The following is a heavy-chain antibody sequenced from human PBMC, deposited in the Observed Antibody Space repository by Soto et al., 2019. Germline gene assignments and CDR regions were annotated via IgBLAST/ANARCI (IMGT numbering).Heavy chain of an antibody. CDR2: ISGSGGST. Sequence: GGSLRLSCAASGFTFSSYAMSWVRQAPGKGLEWVSAISGSGGSTYYADSVKGRFTISRDNSKNTLYLQMNSLRAEDTAVYYCAKALRISGYGEYYYYMDVWGKGTTVTVSS. V-gene: IGHV3-23*01. D-gene: IGHD5-12*01. J-gene: IGHJ6*03. CDR1: GFTFSSYA. CDR3: AKALRISGYGEYYYYMDV.